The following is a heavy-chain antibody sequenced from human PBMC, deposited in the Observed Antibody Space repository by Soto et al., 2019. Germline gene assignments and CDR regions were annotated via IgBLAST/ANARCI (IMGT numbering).Heavy chain of an antibody. V-gene: IGHV3-74*01. CDR2: INSDGSST. CDR1: GFTFSSYW. J-gene: IGHJ6*02. Sequence: GGSLRLSCAASGFTFSSYWMHWVRRAPGKGLVWVSRINSDGSSTSYADSVKGRFTISRDNAKNTLYLQMNSLRAEDTAVYYCARMAYDILTGPAGGYYGMDVWGQGTTVTVS. CDR3: ARMAYDILTGPAGGYYGMDV. D-gene: IGHD3-9*01.